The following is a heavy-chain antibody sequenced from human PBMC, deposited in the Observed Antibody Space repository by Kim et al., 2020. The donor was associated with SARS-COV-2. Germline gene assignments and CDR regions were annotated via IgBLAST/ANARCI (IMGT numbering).Heavy chain of an antibody. J-gene: IGHJ4*02. CDR2: NSGGT. Sequence: NSGGTRFSQKFQGRVTVTRDTSISTAYMELSGLRSADTAVYYCSKSRAFDYWGQGTLVTVSS. V-gene: IGHV1-2*02. D-gene: IGHD1-26*01. CDR3: SKSRAFDY.